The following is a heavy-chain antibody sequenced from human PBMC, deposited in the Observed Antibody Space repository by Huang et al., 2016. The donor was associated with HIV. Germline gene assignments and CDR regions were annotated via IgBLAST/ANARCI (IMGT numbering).Heavy chain of an antibody. Sequence: QVRLQESGPGLVKPSETLSLSCTVSGDSVSSHSWGWIRHPPGKGLEWFGTVDDSGTTKYNPRLKSRITIAVDTSKNGFSLSMTSVSAADTAMYFCVRDQGRLAVGGIDNWFDPWGQGALVTVSS. CDR2: VDDSGTT. CDR3: VRDQGRLAVGGIDNWFDP. CDR1: GDSVSSHS. V-gene: IGHV4-59*02. D-gene: IGHD6-19*01. J-gene: IGHJ5*02.